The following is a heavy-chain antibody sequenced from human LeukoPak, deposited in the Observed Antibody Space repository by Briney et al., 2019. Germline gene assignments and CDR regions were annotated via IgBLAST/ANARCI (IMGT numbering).Heavy chain of an antibody. CDR1: GGSISSYY. CDR2: IYYSGST. V-gene: IGHV4-59*01. Sequence: SETLSLTCTVSGGSISSYYWSWLRQPPGKGLEWIGYIYYSGSTNYNPSLKSRVTISVDTSKNQFSLKLSSVTAADTAVYYCARVGAVAGIDYWGQGTLVTVSS. CDR3: ARVGAVAGIDY. D-gene: IGHD6-19*01. J-gene: IGHJ4*02.